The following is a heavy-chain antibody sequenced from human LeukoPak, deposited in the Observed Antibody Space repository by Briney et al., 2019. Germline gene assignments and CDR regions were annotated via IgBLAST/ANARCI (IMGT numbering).Heavy chain of an antibody. CDR1: GYTFTSYY. CDR2: INAGNGNT. V-gene: IGHV1-3*01. J-gene: IGHJ4*02. Sequence: RASVKVSCKASGYTFTSYYMHWVRQAPGQRLEWMGWINAGNGNTKYSQKFQGRVTITRDTSASTAYMELSSLRSEDTAVYYCARAENWNYVLSGYWGQGTLVTVSS. D-gene: IGHD1-7*01. CDR3: ARAENWNYVLSGY.